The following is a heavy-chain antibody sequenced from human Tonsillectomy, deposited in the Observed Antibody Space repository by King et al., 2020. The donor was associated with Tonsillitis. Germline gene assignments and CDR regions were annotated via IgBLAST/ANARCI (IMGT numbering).Heavy chain of an antibody. Sequence: QLQESGPGLVKPSETLSLTCTVSGGSISSSRYYWGWVRQPPGQGLEWIGSILYSGSTYYNPASASRVTISVDTSKSQFSLKLSSVTAADTAVYYCARHLGGNYYFDFWGQGTLVTVSS. V-gene: IGHV4-39*01. CDR1: GGSISSSRYY. CDR2: ILYSGST. J-gene: IGHJ4*02. D-gene: IGHD4-23*01. CDR3: ARHLGGNYYFDF.